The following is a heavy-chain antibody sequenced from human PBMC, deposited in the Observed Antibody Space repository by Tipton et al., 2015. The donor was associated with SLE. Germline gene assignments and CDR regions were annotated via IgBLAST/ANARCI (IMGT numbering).Heavy chain of an antibody. CDR2: LHSSGST. CDR3: ARARSEDDFWSNFYYYYYIDV. J-gene: IGHJ6*03. Sequence: TLSLTCSVSGGSISSGLNYWSWIRQPAGKGLEWIGRLHSSGSTKYNPSLNSRVTMSLDESKSQFSLTLSSVTAADTAVYYCARARSEDDFWSNFYYYYYIDVWGKGTTVTVSS. V-gene: IGHV4-61*02. CDR1: GGSISSGLNY. D-gene: IGHD3-3*01.